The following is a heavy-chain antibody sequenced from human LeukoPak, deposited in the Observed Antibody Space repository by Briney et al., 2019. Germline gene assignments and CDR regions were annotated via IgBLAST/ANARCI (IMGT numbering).Heavy chain of an antibody. D-gene: IGHD3-22*01. J-gene: IGHJ4*02. V-gene: IGHV3-23*01. Sequence: GGSLRLSCAASGFTFGTYAMSWVRQAPGKGLEWVSAISTDGGSSWYAGSVRGRSTISRDNSKNTVYLQMKSLRAEDTAVYYCAKESYYYDISGYYFTYWGQGTLVTVSS. CDR1: GFTFGTYA. CDR3: AKESYYYDISGYYFTY. CDR2: ISTDGGSS.